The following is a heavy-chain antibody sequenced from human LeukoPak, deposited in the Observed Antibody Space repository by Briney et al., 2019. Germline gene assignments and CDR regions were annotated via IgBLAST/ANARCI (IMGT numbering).Heavy chain of an antibody. CDR3: ARDRAVHYGSGCPFDY. D-gene: IGHD3-10*01. J-gene: IGHJ4*02. Sequence: GASVKVSCKASGYTFTTYGISWVRQAPGQGLEWMGWISAYNGNTNYAQKFQGRVTMTTHTSTSTAYMELRGLTSDDTAVYHCARDRAVHYGSGCPFDYWGQGTLVTVSS. CDR2: ISAYNGNT. CDR1: GYTFTTYG. V-gene: IGHV1-18*01.